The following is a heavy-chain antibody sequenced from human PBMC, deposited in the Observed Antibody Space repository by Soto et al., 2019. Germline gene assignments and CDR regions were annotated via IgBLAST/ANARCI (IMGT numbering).Heavy chain of an antibody. V-gene: IGHV3-74*01. J-gene: IGHJ3*02. CDR1: GFTFSTYW. CDR3: ARGGGNSDCYSAFDI. CDR2: INSDGSTT. Sequence: PGGSLRLSCAATGFTFSTYWVHWVRQAPGKGLVWVSRINSDGSTTNYADSVKGRFTISRDNAKNTLYPQMNSLRAEDTAVYYCARGGGNSDCYSAFDIWGQGTMVTVSS. D-gene: IGHD2-21*02.